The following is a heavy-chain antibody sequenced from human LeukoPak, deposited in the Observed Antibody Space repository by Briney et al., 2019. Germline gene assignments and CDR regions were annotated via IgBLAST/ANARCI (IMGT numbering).Heavy chain of an antibody. CDR1: GFTFSTYS. CDR3: ARAPEYTSTWFDAFDI. Sequence: GGSLRLSCAASGFTFSTYSMNWVRQAPGKGLEWVSSISSSSSYIYYADSVKGRFTISRDNAKNSLYLQMNSLRAEDTAVYYCARAPEYTSTWFDAFDIWGQGTMVTVSS. V-gene: IGHV3-21*01. CDR2: ISSSSSYI. D-gene: IGHD6-13*01. J-gene: IGHJ3*02.